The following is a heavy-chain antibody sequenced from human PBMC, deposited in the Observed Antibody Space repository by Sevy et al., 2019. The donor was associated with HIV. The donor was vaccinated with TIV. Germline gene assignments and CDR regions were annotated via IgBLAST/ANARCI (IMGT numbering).Heavy chain of an antibody. Sequence: SETLSLTCTVSGGSISSGGYYWSWIRQHPEQGLEWIGYIYYSGGTYYNPSLESRVTISTDTSKNQFSLKLNSVTAADTAVYYCARDGGGNAVDSWGQGTLVTVSS. CDR2: IYYSGGT. D-gene: IGHD2-15*01. CDR3: ARDGGGNAVDS. V-gene: IGHV4-31*03. CDR1: GGSISSGGYY. J-gene: IGHJ4*02.